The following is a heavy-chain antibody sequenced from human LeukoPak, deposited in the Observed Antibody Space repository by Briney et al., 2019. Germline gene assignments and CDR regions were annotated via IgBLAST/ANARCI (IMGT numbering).Heavy chain of an antibody. CDR1: GFTFSSYS. D-gene: IGHD6-6*01. J-gene: IGHJ3*01. CDR3: ARDPSVCAFDV. CDR2: ISRSSSYI. V-gene: IGHV3-21*01. Sequence: GGSLRLSCAASGFTFSSYSMNWVRQAPGKGLEWVSSISRSSSYIYYADSVKGRFTISRDNAKNSLYLQLNSLRAEDTAVYYCARDPSVCAFDVWGQGTMVTVSS.